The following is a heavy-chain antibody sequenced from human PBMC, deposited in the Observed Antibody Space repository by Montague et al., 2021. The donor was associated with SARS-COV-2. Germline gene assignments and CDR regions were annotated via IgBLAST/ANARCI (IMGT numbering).Heavy chain of an antibody. CDR3: AKDSESSLEVASFVNAFDI. V-gene: IGHV3-9*01. CDR2: ISWNSGTI. CDR1: GFRFGYYA. J-gene: IGHJ3*02. D-gene: IGHD6-19*01. Sequence: SLRLSCAASGFRFGYYAMHWVRQAPGKGLEWVSGISWNSGTIGYADSVKGRFTISRDNAKNSLYLQMNSLRAEDTAFYYCAKDSESSLEVASFVNAFDIWGQGTMVTVSS.